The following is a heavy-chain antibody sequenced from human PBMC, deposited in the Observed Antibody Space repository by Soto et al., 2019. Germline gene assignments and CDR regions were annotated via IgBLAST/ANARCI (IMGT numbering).Heavy chain of an antibody. V-gene: IGHV1-24*01. CDR1: GYTLTELS. Sequence: ASVKVSCKVSGYTLTELSMHWVRQAPGKGLEWMGGFDPEDGETIYAQKFQGRVTMTEDTSTDTAYMELSSLRSEDTAVYYCATDPLYCSGGSCYKNWFDPWGQGPLVTVSS. CDR2: FDPEDGET. J-gene: IGHJ5*02. CDR3: ATDPLYCSGGSCYKNWFDP. D-gene: IGHD2-15*01.